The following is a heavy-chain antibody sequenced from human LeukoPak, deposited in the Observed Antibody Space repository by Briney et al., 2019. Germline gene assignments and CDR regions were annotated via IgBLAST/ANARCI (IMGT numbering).Heavy chain of an antibody. J-gene: IGHJ4*02. V-gene: IGHV3-21*01. CDR2: ISGSSGYI. CDR3: AKLGVDSGY. D-gene: IGHD3-3*01. Sequence: GGSLRLSCAASGFTFSHYYMTWVRQAPGKGLEWVSSISGSSGYIFYADSVKGRFTVSRDNSKNTLYLQMNSLRAEDTAVYYCAKLGVDSGYWGQGTLVTVSS. CDR1: GFTFSHYY.